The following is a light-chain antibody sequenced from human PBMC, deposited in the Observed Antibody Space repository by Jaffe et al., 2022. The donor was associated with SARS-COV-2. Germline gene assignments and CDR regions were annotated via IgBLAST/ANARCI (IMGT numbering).Light chain of an antibody. Sequence: EIVMTQSPATLSVSPGERATLSCRASQSVSSNLAWYQQKPGQAPRLLIYGAYNRVTGIPARFSGSGSGTEFTLTISSLQSEDFAVYYCQQYNNWPPWTFGQGTKVEIK. CDR1: QSVSSN. V-gene: IGKV3-15*01. CDR2: GAY. CDR3: QQYNNWPPWT. J-gene: IGKJ1*01.